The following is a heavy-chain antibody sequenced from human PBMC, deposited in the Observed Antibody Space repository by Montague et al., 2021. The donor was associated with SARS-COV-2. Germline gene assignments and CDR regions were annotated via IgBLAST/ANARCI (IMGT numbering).Heavy chain of an antibody. D-gene: IGHD1-26*01. CDR2: ISGRGDTT. CDR3: AKARGGTYYYFDY. CDR1: GFTYSDYA. V-gene: IGHV3-23*01. Sequence: SLRLSCAASGFTYSDYAMTWVRQTPGKGPEWVSTISGRGDTTYYADSVKGRFSISRANSRDTLYLEMNSLRADDAAVYYCAKARGGTYYYFDYWGQGTLVTVSS. J-gene: IGHJ4*02.